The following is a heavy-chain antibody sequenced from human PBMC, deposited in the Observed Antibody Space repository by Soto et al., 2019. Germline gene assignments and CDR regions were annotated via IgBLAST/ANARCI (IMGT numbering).Heavy chain of an antibody. Sequence: GGSLRLSCAASGLTFRTSGMHWVRQAPGKGLEWVSVMHSDVTTYYADSVKGRFIISRDNSKNTLYLQMSNLRGEDTARYFCARQLSGSWYNWFDPWGQGTLVTVSS. CDR3: ARQLSGSWYNWFDP. CDR2: MHSDVTT. V-gene: IGHV3-66*04. D-gene: IGHD6-13*01. J-gene: IGHJ5*02. CDR1: GLTFRTSG.